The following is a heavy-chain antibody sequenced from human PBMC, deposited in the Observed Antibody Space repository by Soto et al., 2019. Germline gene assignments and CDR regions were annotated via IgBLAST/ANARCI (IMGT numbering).Heavy chain of an antibody. CDR2: IGTAGDT. J-gene: IGHJ3*02. Sequence: GGSLRLSCAASGFTFSSYDMHWVRQATGKGLEWVSAIGTAGDTYYPGSVKGRFTISRENAKNSLYLQMNSLRAEDTAVYYCASAPLTLGAFDIWGQGTMVTVSS. V-gene: IGHV3-13*01. CDR3: ASAPLTLGAFDI. CDR1: GFTFSSYD. D-gene: IGHD1-26*01.